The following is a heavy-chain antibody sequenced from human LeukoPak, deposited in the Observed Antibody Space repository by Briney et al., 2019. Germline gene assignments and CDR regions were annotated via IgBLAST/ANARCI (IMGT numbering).Heavy chain of an antibody. Sequence: PGGSLRLSCAASGFTFSSYAMSWVRQAPGKGLEWVAFIRYDGSNKYYADSVKGRFTISRDNSKNTLYLQMNSLRAEDTAVYYCAKDQREAHGAMVVYYFDCWGQGTLVTVSS. CDR3: AKDQREAHGAMVVYYFDC. D-gene: IGHD5-18*01. CDR2: IRYDGSNK. J-gene: IGHJ4*02. CDR1: GFTFSSYA. V-gene: IGHV3-30*02.